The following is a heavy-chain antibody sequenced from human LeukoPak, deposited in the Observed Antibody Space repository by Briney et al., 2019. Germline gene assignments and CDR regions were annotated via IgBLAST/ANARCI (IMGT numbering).Heavy chain of an antibody. D-gene: IGHD3-10*01. Sequence: SETLSLTCAVYGGFFGGYYWSWIRQPPGKGLEWIGEINHSGSTNYNPSLKSRVTISVDTSKNQFSLKLSSVTAADTAVYYCARGSGSGSYWLDYFDYWGQGTLVTVSS. CDR1: GGFFGGYY. CDR2: INHSGST. CDR3: ARGSGSGSYWLDYFDY. J-gene: IGHJ4*02. V-gene: IGHV4-34*01.